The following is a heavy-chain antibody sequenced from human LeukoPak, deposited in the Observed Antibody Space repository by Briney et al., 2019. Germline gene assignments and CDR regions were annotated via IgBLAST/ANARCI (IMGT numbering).Heavy chain of an antibody. CDR3: ARGRTTVTTALAVNWFDP. Sequence: SVKVSCKASGGTFSSYAISWVRQAPGQGLEWMGGIIPIFGTANYAQKFQGRVTITADESTSTAYMELSSLRSEDTAVYYCARGRTTVTTALAVNWFDPWGQGTLVTVSS. CDR2: IIPIFGTA. CDR1: GGTFSSYA. V-gene: IGHV1-69*01. D-gene: IGHD4-17*01. J-gene: IGHJ5*02.